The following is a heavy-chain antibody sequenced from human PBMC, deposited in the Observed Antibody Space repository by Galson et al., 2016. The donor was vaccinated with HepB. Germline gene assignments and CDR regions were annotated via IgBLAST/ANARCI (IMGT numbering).Heavy chain of an antibody. Sequence: QSGAEVKKPGESLKISCKGSGSSFTSYWIGWVRQMPGKGLEWMVIIYPGDSDTRYSPSFQGHVTISADKSISTAFLQWDTLKASDSAIYYCARHGAIGWSDYWGQGTLVTVSS. J-gene: IGHJ4*02. CDR2: IYPGDSDT. CDR1: GSSFTSYW. CDR3: ARHGAIGWSDY. V-gene: IGHV5-51*01. D-gene: IGHD6-19*01.